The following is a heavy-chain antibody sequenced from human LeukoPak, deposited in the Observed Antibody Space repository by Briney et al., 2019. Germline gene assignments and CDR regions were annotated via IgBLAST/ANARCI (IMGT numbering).Heavy chain of an antibody. Sequence: GGSLRLSCAASRFTFSSYEMNWVRQAPGKGLEWVSYISSSGSTIYYADSVKGRFTISRDNAKNSLYLQMNSLRVEDTAVYYCAKEGGLRSSWSFDFWGQGILVIVSS. D-gene: IGHD6-13*01. V-gene: IGHV3-48*03. CDR3: AKEGGLRSSWSFDF. J-gene: IGHJ4*02. CDR1: RFTFSSYE. CDR2: ISSSGSTI.